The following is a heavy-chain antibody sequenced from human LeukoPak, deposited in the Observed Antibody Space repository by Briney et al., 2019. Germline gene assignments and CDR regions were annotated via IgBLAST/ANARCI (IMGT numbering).Heavy chain of an antibody. J-gene: IGHJ3*02. CDR1: GFTFTNAW. CDR3: TTDNWRGLDAFDI. Sequence: PGGSLRLSCAASGFTFTNAWMSWVRQAPGKGLEWVGRFKTKADGGTTDYAAPVKGRFTISRDASKNTVYLQVDSLKTEDTAMYYCTTDNWRGLDAFDIWGLGTMVTVSS. V-gene: IGHV3-15*01. D-gene: IGHD3-3*01. CDR2: FKTKADGGTT.